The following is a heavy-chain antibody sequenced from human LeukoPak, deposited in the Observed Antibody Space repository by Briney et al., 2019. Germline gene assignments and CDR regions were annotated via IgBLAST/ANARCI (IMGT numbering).Heavy chain of an antibody. J-gene: IGHJ4*02. Sequence: GGSLRLSRAASGFSVSSNYMSWVRQAPGKGLEWVSSISSTSSYIYYADSVKGRFTISRDNSKNTLYLQMNSLRAEDTAVYYCAKEGYDSSGYRYYFDYWGQGTLVTVSS. D-gene: IGHD3-22*01. CDR2: ISSTSSYI. CDR1: GFSVSSNY. V-gene: IGHV3-21*04. CDR3: AKEGYDSSGYRYYFDY.